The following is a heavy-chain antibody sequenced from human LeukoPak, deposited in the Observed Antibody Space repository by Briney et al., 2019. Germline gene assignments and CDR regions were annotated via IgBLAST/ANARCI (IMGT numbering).Heavy chain of an antibody. CDR2: ISSRGTTI. D-gene: IGHD7-27*01. CDR1: GFTFSNYE. V-gene: IGHV3-48*03. J-gene: IGHJ4*02. Sequence: GGSLRLSCAASGFTFSNYEMNWVRQAPGKGLEWVSYISSRGTTIYYADSVKGRFTISRDNAKNSLYLQMNSLRAEDTAVYYCARDNWGSFDYWGQGVLITVSS. CDR3: ARDNWGSFDY.